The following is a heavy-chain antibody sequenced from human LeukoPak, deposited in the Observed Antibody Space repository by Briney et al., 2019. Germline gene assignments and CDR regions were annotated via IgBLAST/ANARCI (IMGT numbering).Heavy chain of an antibody. D-gene: IGHD3-3*01. CDR2: IYHSGST. J-gene: IGHJ3*02. CDR1: GYSISSGYY. Sequence: SETLSLTCTVSGYSISSGYYWGWIRQPPGKGLEWIGSIYHSGSTYYNPSLKSRVTISADTSKNQFSLKLSSVTAADTAVYYCARNYDFWSGYYTVEGDAFDIWGQGTMVTVSS. CDR3: ARNYDFWSGYYTVEGDAFDI. V-gene: IGHV4-38-2*02.